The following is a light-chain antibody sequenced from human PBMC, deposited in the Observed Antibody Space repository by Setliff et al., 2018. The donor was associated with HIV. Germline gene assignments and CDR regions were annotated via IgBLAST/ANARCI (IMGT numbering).Light chain of an antibody. J-gene: IGKJ2*04. CDR2: GAS. V-gene: IGKV1-8*01. Sequence: SFSASTGDRVNITCRASQTISTYVAWYQQKPGKVPSLLIYGASTLQTGAPSRFSGSGSGTDFTLSISCLQSEDYATYYCQQYFTYPRCSFGQGTK. CDR3: QQYFTYPRCS. CDR1: QTISTY.